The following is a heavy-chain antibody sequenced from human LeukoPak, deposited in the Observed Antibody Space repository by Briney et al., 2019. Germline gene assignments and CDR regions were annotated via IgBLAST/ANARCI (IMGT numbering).Heavy chain of an antibody. CDR3: ARDDGDYQRGFDY. J-gene: IGHJ4*02. Sequence: ASVNVSCKASGYTFTGYYMHSVRQAPGQGLEWMGWINPNSGGTNYAQKFQGRVTMTRDTSISTAYMELSRLRSDDTAVYYCARDDGDYQRGFDYWGQGTLVTVSS. V-gene: IGHV1-2*02. CDR2: INPNSGGT. CDR1: GYTFTGYY. D-gene: IGHD4-17*01.